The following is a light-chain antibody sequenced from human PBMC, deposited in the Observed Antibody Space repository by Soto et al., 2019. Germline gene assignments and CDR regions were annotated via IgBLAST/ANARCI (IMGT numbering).Light chain of an antibody. V-gene: IGKV3-15*01. J-gene: IGKJ1*01. Sequence: EVVMTQSPATLSVSPGERATLSCRASQSVSSNFAWYQQKPGQAPRLLIYGASTRATAIPARFSGSVSGTEFTLTISSLQSEDFAVYYCQQYNTWPPWTFGQGTKVEIK. CDR3: QQYNTWPPWT. CDR1: QSVSSN. CDR2: GAS.